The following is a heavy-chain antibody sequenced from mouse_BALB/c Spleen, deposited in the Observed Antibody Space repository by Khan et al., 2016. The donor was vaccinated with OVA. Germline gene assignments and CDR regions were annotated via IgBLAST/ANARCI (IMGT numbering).Heavy chain of an antibody. D-gene: IGHD2-10*01. CDR1: GYTFTNYG. V-gene: IGHV9-3-1*01. Sequence: QIQLVQSGPELKKPGETVKISCKASGYTFTNYGMNWMKQAPGKGLKWMDWINTYTGEPTYADDFKGRFAFSLEHSASTAYLQLNNLKNEDTATYFLARPPYFSYVMAYWGQGTSVTVSS. CDR3: ARPPYFSYVMAY. CDR2: INTYTGEP. J-gene: IGHJ4*01.